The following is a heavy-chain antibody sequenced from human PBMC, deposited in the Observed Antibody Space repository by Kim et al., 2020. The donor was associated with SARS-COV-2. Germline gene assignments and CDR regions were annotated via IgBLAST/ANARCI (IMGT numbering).Heavy chain of an antibody. V-gene: IGHV3-30*01. CDR3: ARDYSVAGNGGIDY. J-gene: IGHJ4*02. Sequence: ADSVKGRFTISRDKSKNTLYLQMNSLRAEDTAVYYCARDYSVAGNGGIDYWGQGTLVTVSS. D-gene: IGHD6-19*01.